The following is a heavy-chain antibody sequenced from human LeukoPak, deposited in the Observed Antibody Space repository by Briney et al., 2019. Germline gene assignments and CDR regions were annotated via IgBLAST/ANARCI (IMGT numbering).Heavy chain of an antibody. D-gene: IGHD3-10*01. V-gene: IGHV4-34*01. CDR3: ARPTPTRTYGSGSYYYSY. CDR1: GGSFSGYY. CDR2: INHSGST. J-gene: IGHJ4*02. Sequence: SETLSLTCAVYGGSFSGYYWSWIRQPPGKGLEWIGEINHSGSTNYNPSLKSRVTISVDTSKNQFSLKLSSVTAADTAVYYCARPTPTRTYGSGSYYYSYWGQGTLVTVSS.